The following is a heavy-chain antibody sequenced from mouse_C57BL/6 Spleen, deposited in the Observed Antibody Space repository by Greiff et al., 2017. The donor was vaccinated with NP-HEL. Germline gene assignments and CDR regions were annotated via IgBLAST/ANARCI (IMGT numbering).Heavy chain of an antibody. J-gene: IGHJ1*03. CDR2: IYPGDGDT. V-gene: IGHV1-80*01. Sequence: VQLQQSGAELVKPGASVKISCTASGYAFSSYWMTWVKQRPGTGLEWIGQIYPGDGDTNYNGKFKGKATLTADKSSSTAYMQLSSLTSEDSAVYFCARIYGSSYWYFDVWGTGTTVTVSS. CDR3: ARIYGSSYWYFDV. CDR1: GYAFSSYW. D-gene: IGHD1-1*01.